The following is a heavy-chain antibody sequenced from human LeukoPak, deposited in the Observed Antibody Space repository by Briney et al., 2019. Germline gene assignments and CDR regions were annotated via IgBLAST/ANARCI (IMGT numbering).Heavy chain of an antibody. Sequence: GESLKISCKGSGYSFTSYWIGWVRQMPGKGLEWMGIIYPGDSDTRYSPSFQGQVTISADKSISTAYLQWSSLKASDTAMYYCARSSLGVVIPRAFDIWGQGTMVTVSS. J-gene: IGHJ3*02. CDR1: GYSFTSYW. V-gene: IGHV5-51*01. D-gene: IGHD3-3*01. CDR3: ARSSLGVVIPRAFDI. CDR2: IYPGDSDT.